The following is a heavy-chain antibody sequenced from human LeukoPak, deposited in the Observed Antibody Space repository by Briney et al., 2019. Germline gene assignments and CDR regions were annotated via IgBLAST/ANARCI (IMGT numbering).Heavy chain of an antibody. CDR3: ARDYESGYYDSSGYYDDY. D-gene: IGHD3-22*01. CDR2: ISAYNGNT. J-gene: IGHJ4*02. V-gene: IGHV1-18*01. Sequence: ASVKVSCKASGYTFTSYGISWVRRAPGQGLEWMGWISAYNGNTNYAQKLQGRVTMTTDTSTSTAYMELRSLRSDDTAVYYCARDYESGYYDSSGYYDDYWGQGTLVTVSS. CDR1: GYTFTSYG.